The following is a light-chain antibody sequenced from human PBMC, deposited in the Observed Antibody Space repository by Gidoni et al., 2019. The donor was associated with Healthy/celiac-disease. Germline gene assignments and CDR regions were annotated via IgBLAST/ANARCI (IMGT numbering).Light chain of an antibody. CDR3: QQHGSSPPLT. CDR1: QSVSSSY. Sequence: IVLPQSPGTLSLSPGERATLSCRASQSVSSSYLAWYQQKPGQAPRLLIYGASSRATGIPDRFSGSGSGTDFTLTISRLEPEDFAVYYCQQHGSSPPLTFXGXTKVEIK. V-gene: IGKV3-20*01. J-gene: IGKJ4*01. CDR2: GAS.